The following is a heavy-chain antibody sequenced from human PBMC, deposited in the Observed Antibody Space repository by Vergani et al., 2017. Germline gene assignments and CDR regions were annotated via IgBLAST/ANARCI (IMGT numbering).Heavy chain of an antibody. CDR1: GFTFSDYY. CDR3: ARDDGASTVTTEGLDY. V-gene: IGHV3-11*01. Sequence: QVQLVESGGGLVKPGGSLRLSCAASGFTFSDYYMSWIRQAPGKGLEWVSYISSSGSTIYYADSVKGRFNISRDNAKHSLYMQMNSLRAEDTAVYYCARDDGASTVTTEGLDYWGQGTLVTVSS. CDR2: ISSSGSTI. J-gene: IGHJ4*02. D-gene: IGHD4-17*01.